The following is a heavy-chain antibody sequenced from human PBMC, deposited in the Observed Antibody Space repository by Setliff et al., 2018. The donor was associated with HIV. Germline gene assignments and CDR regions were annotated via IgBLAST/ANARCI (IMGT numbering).Heavy chain of an antibody. V-gene: IGHV4-4*07. CDR2: IFASGST. CDR1: GGSFSSYH. Sequence: PSETLSLTCTVSGGSFSSYHWSWIRHPAGKGLEWIGHIFASGSTKYNPSLESRATMSVDTSRTQFSLKLRSVTAADTAVYYCARVGASGVASSMDYHYYMDVWGKGTSVTVSS. J-gene: IGHJ6*03. CDR3: ARVGASGVASSMDYHYYMDV. D-gene: IGHD2-2*01.